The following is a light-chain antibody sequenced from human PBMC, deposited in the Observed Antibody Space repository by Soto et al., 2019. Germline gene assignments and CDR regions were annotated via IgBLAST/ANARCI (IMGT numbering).Light chain of an antibody. J-gene: IGKJ2*01. CDR2: AAS. CDR3: QQSYSTPYT. CDR1: QSISSY. V-gene: IGKV1-39*01. Sequence: DIQMTPSPSSLSASVGDRVTITCRASQSISSYLNWYQQKPGKAPKLLIYAASSLESGVPSRFSGSGSGTEFTLIISRLQPEDFATYYCQQSYSTPYTFGQGTKLEIK.